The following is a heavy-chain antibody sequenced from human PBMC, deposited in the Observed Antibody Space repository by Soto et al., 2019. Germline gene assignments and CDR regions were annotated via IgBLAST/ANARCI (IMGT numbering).Heavy chain of an antibody. D-gene: IGHD3-10*01. J-gene: IGHJ6*02. V-gene: IGHV4-59*01. CDR2: IYYSGST. CDR1: GGSISSYY. CDR3: ARDRAMVRGTRHYYYYGMDV. Sequence: SETLSLTCTVSGGSISSYYWSWRRQPPGKGLEWIGYIYYSGSTNYNPSLKSRVTISVDTSKNQFSLKLSSVTAADTAVYYCARDRAMVRGTRHYYYYGMDVWGQGTTVTVSS.